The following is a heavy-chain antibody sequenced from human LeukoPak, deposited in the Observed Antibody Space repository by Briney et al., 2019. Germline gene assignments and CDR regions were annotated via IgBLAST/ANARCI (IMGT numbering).Heavy chain of an antibody. V-gene: IGHV3-30*18. CDR2: ISYDGSNE. D-gene: IGHD3-22*01. Sequence: GGSLRLSCTASGFTFSNYGMHWVRQAPGKGLEWVAVISYDGSNEYYADSVKGRFTISRDNSKNTLYLQMNSLRAEDTAVYYCAKDLTMIVVVIPDAFDIWGQGTMVTVSS. J-gene: IGHJ3*02. CDR1: GFTFSNYG. CDR3: AKDLTMIVVVIPDAFDI.